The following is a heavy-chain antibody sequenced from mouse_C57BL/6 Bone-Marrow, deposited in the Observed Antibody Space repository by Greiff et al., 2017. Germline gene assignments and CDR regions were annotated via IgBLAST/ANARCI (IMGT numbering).Heavy chain of an antibody. J-gene: IGHJ4*01. V-gene: IGHV1-80*01. CDR2: IYPGDGDT. D-gene: IGHD1-1*01. CDR3: ARSVYYYGRSYYAMDY. Sequence: VKLVESGAELVKPGASVKISCKASGYAFSSYWMNWVKQRPGKGLEWIGQIYPGDGDTNYNGKFKGKATLTADKSSSTAYMQLSSLTSEDSAVYFCARSVYYYGRSYYAMDYWGQGTSVTVSS. CDR1: GYAFSSYW.